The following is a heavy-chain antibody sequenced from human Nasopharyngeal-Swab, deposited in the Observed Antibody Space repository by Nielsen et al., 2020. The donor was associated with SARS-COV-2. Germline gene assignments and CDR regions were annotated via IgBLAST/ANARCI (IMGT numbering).Heavy chain of an antibody. CDR3: AREGSTGYYYGMDV. Sequence: GGSLRLSCAASGFTFSSYGMHWVRQATGKGLEWVSAIGTAGDTYYPGSVKGRFTISRENAKNSLYLQMNSLRAGDTAVYYCAREGSTGYYYGMDVWGQGTTVTVSS. J-gene: IGHJ6*02. D-gene: IGHD1-1*01. CDR1: GFTFSSYG. CDR2: IGTAGDT. V-gene: IGHV3-13*04.